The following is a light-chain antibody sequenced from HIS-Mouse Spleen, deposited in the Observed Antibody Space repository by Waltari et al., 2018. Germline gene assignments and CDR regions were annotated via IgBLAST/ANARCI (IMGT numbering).Light chain of an antibody. J-gene: IGKJ5*01. CDR3: MQALQTPIT. V-gene: IGKV2-28*01. Sequence: DIVMTQSPLSLPVTPGEPASIPCRSSQGLLHSNGNNYLDWYLQKPGQSPQLLIYLGSNRASGVPDRFSGSGSGTDFTLKISRVEAEDVGVYYCMQALQTPITFGQGTRLEIK. CDR2: LGS. CDR1: QGLLHSNGNNY.